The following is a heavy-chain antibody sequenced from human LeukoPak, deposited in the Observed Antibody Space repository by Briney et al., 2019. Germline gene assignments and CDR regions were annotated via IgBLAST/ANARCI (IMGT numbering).Heavy chain of an antibody. D-gene: IGHD6-13*01. CDR1: GFTFSGSA. CDR3: TRLIAAAGIGPDP. V-gene: IGHV3-73*01. CDR2: IRSKANSYAT. J-gene: IGHJ5*02. Sequence: GGSLKLSCAASGFTFSGSAMHWVRQASGKGLEWVGRIRSKANSYATAYAASVKGRFTISRDDSKNTAYLQMNSLKTEDTAVYYCTRLIAAAGIGPDPWGQGTLVTVSS.